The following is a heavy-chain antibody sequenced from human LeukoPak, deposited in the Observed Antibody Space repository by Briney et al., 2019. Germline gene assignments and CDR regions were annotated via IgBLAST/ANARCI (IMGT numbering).Heavy chain of an antibody. J-gene: IGHJ5*02. Sequence: SETLSLTCAVYGGSFSGYYWSWIRQPPGKGLEWIGEINHSGSTNYNPSLKSRVTISVDTSKNQFSLKLSSVTAADTAVYYCARGKMYYYGTGSYLGNWFDPWGQGTLVTVSS. D-gene: IGHD3-10*01. CDR2: INHSGST. V-gene: IGHV4-34*01. CDR3: ARGKMYYYGTGSYLGNWFDP. CDR1: GGSFSGYY.